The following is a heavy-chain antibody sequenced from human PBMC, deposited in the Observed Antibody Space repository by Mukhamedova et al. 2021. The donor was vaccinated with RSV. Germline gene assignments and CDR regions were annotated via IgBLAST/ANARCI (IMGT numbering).Heavy chain of an antibody. CDR3: ASRCSSTSRYADFDY. CDR2: INSDGSST. Sequence: GKGLVWVSRINSDGSSTSYADSVKGRFTISRDNAKNTLYLQMHSLRAEDTAVYYCASRCSSTSRYADFDYLGQGTLVTVSS. V-gene: IGHV3-74*01. J-gene: IGHJ4*02. D-gene: IGHD2-2*01.